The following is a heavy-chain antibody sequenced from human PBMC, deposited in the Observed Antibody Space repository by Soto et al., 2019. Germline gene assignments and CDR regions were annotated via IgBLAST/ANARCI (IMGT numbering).Heavy chain of an antibody. CDR1: GFTFSSYA. CDR2: ISNNGGST. V-gene: IGHV3-64D*06. D-gene: IGHD3-10*01. J-gene: IGHJ6*02. Sequence: GGSLRLSCSASGFTFSSYAMHWVRQAPGKGLEYVSAISNNGGSTYYADSVKGRFTISRDNSKNTLYLQMSSLRAEDTAVYYCVKGMVRGSGDAYYSYSAMDVWGQGTTVTVSS. CDR3: VKGMVRGSGDAYYSYSAMDV.